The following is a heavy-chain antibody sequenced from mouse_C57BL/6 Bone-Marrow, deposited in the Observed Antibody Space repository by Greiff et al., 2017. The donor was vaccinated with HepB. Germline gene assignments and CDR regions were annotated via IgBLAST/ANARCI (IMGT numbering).Heavy chain of an antibody. D-gene: IGHD2-5*01. CDR1: GFTFSSYA. J-gene: IGHJ1*03. CDR3: ERGGPTIVTTWYFDV. CDR2: ISHGGSYT. V-gene: IGHV5-4*03. Sequence: DVMLVESGGGLVKPGGSLKLSCEASGFTFSSYAMSWVRQTPEKRLEWVATISHGGSYTDYPDNLKGRFTISIDNAKNNLYLQMSHLKSEDTAMYYGERGGPTIVTTWYFDVWGTGTTVTVSS.